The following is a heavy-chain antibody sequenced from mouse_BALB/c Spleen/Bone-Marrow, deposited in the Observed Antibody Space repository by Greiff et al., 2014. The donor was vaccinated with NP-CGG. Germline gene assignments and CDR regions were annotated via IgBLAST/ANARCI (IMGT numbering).Heavy chain of an antibody. Sequence: EVKLMESGGGLVQPGGSLKLSCAASGFTFSSYGMSWVRQTQDKRLELVATINSNGGSTYYPDSVKGRFTISRDNAKNTLYLQMSSLKSEDTAMYYCARHYYGARWGQGTLVTVSA. CDR3: ARHYYGAR. D-gene: IGHD1-2*01. CDR1: GFTFSSYG. J-gene: IGHJ3*01. CDR2: INSNGGST. V-gene: IGHV5-6-3*01.